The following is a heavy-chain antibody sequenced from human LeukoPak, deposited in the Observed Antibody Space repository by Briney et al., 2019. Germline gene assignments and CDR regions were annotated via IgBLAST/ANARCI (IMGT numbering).Heavy chain of an antibody. CDR3: AKNGQSGFSFDP. CDR1: GASISSYY. D-gene: IGHD3-3*01. V-gene: IGHV4-59*12. Sequence: SETLSLTCTVSGASISSYYWSWVRQPPGKGLEWIAYISDSGSTRYKPSLKSRVTISVDTSQNQFSLRLSSVTAADTAVYYCAKNGQSGFSFDPWGRGTLVTISS. J-gene: IGHJ5*02. CDR2: ISDSGST.